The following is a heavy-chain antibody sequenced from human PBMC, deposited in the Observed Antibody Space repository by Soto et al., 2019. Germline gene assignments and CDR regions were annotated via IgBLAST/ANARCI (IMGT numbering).Heavy chain of an antibody. V-gene: IGHV4-59*01. J-gene: IGHJ4*01. CDR1: GGSINGYY. Sequence: PSETLSLTCTVSGGSINGYYWTWLRQSPTNGLEWIGYFHFSGSTKYNPSLESRLTISADTSKNQISLTLSSVTAADTAVYYCARASGYSYGYDAFFDNWGQGTPVTVSS. CDR3: ARASGYSYGYDAFFDN. D-gene: IGHD5-18*01. CDR2: FHFSGST.